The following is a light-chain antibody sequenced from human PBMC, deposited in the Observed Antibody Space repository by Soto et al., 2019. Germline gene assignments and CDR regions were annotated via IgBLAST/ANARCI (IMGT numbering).Light chain of an antibody. Sequence: EIVLTQSPATLSLSPGERATLSCRASQSVSSYLAWYQQKPGQAPRLLIYDASNRATGIPARFSGSGSGTDFTLTISSLEPEVFAVYYCQHLRXWPPTCGQGTNV. J-gene: IGKJ1*01. CDR2: DAS. CDR3: QHLRXWPPT. V-gene: IGKV3-11*01. CDR1: QSVSSY.